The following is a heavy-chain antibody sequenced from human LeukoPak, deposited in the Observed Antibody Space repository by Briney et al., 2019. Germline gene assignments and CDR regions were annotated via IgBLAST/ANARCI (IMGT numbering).Heavy chain of an antibody. V-gene: IGHV6-1*01. Sequence: SQTLSLTCAISGDSVSSNSAAWNWIRQSPSRGLEWLGRTYYRSKWYNDYAVSVKSRITINPDTSKNQFSLQLNSVTPEDTAVYYCARDLSGAAVASTRTSRPLDYWGQGTLVTVSS. CDR2: TYYRSKWYN. J-gene: IGHJ4*02. CDR3: ARDLSGAAVASTRTSRPLDY. D-gene: IGHD6-19*01. CDR1: GDSVSSNSAA.